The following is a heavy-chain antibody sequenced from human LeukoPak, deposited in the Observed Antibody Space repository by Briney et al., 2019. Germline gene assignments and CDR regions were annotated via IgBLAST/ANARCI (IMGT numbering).Heavy chain of an antibody. CDR1: GYTFTSYD. Sequence: ASVKVSCKASGYTFTSYDINWVRQATGQGLEWMGWMNPNSGNTGYAQKFQGRVTMTRNTSISTAYMELSSLRSEDTAVYYCARGWGSSWYANWFDPWGQGTLVTVSS. D-gene: IGHD6-13*01. CDR3: ARGWGSSWYANWFDP. V-gene: IGHV1-8*01. J-gene: IGHJ5*02. CDR2: MNPNSGNT.